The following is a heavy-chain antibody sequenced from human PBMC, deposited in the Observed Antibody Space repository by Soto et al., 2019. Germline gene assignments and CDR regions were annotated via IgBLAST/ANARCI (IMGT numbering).Heavy chain of an antibody. V-gene: IGHV1-69*01. D-gene: IGHD1-26*01. Sequence: QVQLVQSGAAVKKPGSSVKVSCKASGGTFSSYAISWVRQAPGQGLEWMGGIIPIFGTANYAQKFQGRVTITADESTSTAYMELSSLRSEDTAVYYCAAWGNPYYYYYYGMDVWGQGTTVTVSS. CDR1: GGTFSSYA. CDR3: AAWGNPYYYYYYGMDV. J-gene: IGHJ6*02. CDR2: IIPIFGTA.